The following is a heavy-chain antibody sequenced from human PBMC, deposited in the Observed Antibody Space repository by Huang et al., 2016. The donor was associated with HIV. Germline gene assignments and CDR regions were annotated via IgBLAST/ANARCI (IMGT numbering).Heavy chain of an antibody. Sequence: QVQLYQWGAGPLRPSETLSLTCGVSGGSLHGYYWNWLRQSPGRGLEWVGEVNQGGSTKYNPSLKRRVTISVDTSKIQFSLNLTSVTATDTADYYCATSRSGSGWFLDIWGRGTLVSVS. CDR1: GGSLHGYY. J-gene: IGHJ2*01. V-gene: IGHV4-34*01. CDR3: ATSRSGSGWFLDI. D-gene: IGHD6-19*01. CDR2: VNQGGST.